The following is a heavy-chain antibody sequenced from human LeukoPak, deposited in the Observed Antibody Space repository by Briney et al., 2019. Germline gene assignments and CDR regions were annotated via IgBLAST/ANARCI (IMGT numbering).Heavy chain of an antibody. CDR2: ISWNSGSI. CDR1: GFTFDDYA. J-gene: IGHJ4*02. CDR3: AKDIDDSSGYFDY. D-gene: IGHD3-22*01. Sequence: PGGSLRLSCAASGFTFDDYAMHWVRQAPGKGLEWVSGISWNSGSIGYADSVKGRFTISRDNAKNSLYLQMNSLRAEDTALYYCAKDIDDSSGYFDYWGQGTLVTVSS. V-gene: IGHV3-9*01.